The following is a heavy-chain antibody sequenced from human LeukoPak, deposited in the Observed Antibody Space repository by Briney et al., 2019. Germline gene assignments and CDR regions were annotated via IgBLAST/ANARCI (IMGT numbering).Heavy chain of an antibody. Sequence: GSVKVSCKASGYTFTSYGISWVRQAPGQGREWMGWIRAYNGNTNYAQNLQARVTMTTDTSTSTAYMELTSLRSDDTAVYYCASSLWFGEFAHWGQGTLVTVSS. CDR1: GYTFTSYG. V-gene: IGHV1-18*01. CDR3: ASSLWFGEFAH. CDR2: IRAYNGNT. J-gene: IGHJ4*02. D-gene: IGHD3-10*01.